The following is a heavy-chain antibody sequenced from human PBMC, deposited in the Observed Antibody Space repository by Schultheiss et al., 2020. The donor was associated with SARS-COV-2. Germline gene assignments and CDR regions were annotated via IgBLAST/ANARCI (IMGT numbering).Heavy chain of an antibody. V-gene: IGHV4-39*07. D-gene: IGHD6-19*01. CDR2: IYYSGST. CDR3: ASSSGWYGAYYYYYYIDV. Sequence: SETLSLTCTVSGGSISSGGYYWSWIRQPPGKGLEWIGSIYYSGSTYYNPSLKSRVTISVDTSKNQFSLKLSSVTAADTAVYYCASSSGWYGAYYYYYYIDVWGKGTTVTVSS. J-gene: IGHJ6*03. CDR1: GGSISSGGYY.